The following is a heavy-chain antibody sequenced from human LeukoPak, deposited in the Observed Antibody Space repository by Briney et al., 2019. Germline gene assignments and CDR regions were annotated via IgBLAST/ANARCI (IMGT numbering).Heavy chain of an antibody. CDR2: ISGSGGST. Sequence: GGSRRLSCAAAGFTFSSYAMSWVRQAPGKGLEWVSAISGSGGSTYYAGSVKGRFTISRGTSKNTLYLQMNSPSAEDTAVYYCATAPPWSWGQGPLVTVSS. V-gene: IGHV3-23*01. D-gene: IGHD2-8*02. CDR1: GFTFSSYA. CDR3: ATAPPWS. J-gene: IGHJ1*01.